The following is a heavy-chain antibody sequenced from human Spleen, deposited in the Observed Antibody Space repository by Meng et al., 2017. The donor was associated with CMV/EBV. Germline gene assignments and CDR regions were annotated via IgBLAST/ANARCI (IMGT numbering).Heavy chain of an antibody. V-gene: IGHV1-2*02. Sequence: SGSTFTGYYMHWVRQAPGQGLEWMGWINPNSGATNFARKFQGRVTMTRDTSINTAYMELGRLRSDDTAVYYCASRFSYYDLWSGFFVWGLGTLVTVSS. CDR1: GSTFTGYY. CDR3: ASRFSYYDLWSGFFV. D-gene: IGHD3-3*01. J-gene: IGHJ4*02. CDR2: INPNSGAT.